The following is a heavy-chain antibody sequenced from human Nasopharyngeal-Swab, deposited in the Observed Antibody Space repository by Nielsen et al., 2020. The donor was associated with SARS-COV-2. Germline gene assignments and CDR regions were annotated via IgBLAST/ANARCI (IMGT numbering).Heavy chain of an antibody. CDR1: GDSIRSPTYY. Sequence: SETLSLTCTVSGDSIRSPTYYWSWIRQPPGKCLEWIADIYYSGSTYYNPSLKSRVTISIATSKNQLFLELRSVTAADTAVYYCARSDYSFYYMYVWGKGATVIVSS. V-gene: IGHV4-31*03. J-gene: IGHJ6*03. CDR3: ARSDYSFYYMYV. CDR2: IYYSGST.